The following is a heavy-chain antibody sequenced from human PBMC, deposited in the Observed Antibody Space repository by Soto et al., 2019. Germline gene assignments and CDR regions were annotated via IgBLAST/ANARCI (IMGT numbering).Heavy chain of an antibody. D-gene: IGHD3-10*01. Sequence: QVQLVQSGSEVKKPGSSVKVSCKASGGTFSSYTISWVRQAPGQGLEWKGRIIPSLGIPNYAQKFQGRVTITADKSTCTAYMVLSSLRSEDTAVYYCAIDGSGTYYYPGYLGQGTLVTVS. CDR1: GGTFSSYT. V-gene: IGHV1-69*02. CDR3: AIDGSGTYYYPGY. CDR2: IIPSLGIP. J-gene: IGHJ4*02.